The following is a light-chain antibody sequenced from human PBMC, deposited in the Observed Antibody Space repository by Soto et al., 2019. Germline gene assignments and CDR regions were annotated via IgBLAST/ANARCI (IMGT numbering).Light chain of an antibody. J-gene: IGLJ3*02. Sequence: QAVLTQQPSASGTPGQRVTISCSGSSTNIGSNTVNWYQQLPGTAPKLLIYSNNQRPSGVPDRFSGSKSGTSASLAISGLQSEDEADYYCAAWDDSLNGWVFGVGTKLTVL. CDR2: SNN. CDR3: AAWDDSLNGWV. CDR1: STNIGSNT. V-gene: IGLV1-44*01.